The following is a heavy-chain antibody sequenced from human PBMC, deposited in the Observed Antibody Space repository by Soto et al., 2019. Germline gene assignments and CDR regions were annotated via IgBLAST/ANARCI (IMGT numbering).Heavy chain of an antibody. Sequence: GGSLRLSCAASGFTFDDYAMHWVRQAPGKGLEWVSGISWNSGSIGYADSVKGRFTISRDNAKNSLYLQMNSLRAEDTALYYCAKDLIAHSEYYYYYMDVWGKGTTVTVSS. J-gene: IGHJ6*03. D-gene: IGHD6-13*01. V-gene: IGHV3-9*01. CDR1: GFTFDDYA. CDR3: AKDLIAHSEYYYYYMDV. CDR2: ISWNSGSI.